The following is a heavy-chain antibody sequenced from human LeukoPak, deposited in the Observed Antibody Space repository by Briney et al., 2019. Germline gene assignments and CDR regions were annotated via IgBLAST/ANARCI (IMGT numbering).Heavy chain of an antibody. D-gene: IGHD5-12*01. Sequence: PGGSLRLSCAASGFTFSGYAMSWVRQAPGKGLEWVSTISGSGVSTYYADSVKGRFTISRDNAKNTLYLQMNSLRVEDTAVYYCAREGRVSGYDFDCWGQGTLVTVSS. CDR2: ISGSGVST. CDR1: GFTFSGYA. V-gene: IGHV3-23*01. J-gene: IGHJ4*02. CDR3: AREGRVSGYDFDC.